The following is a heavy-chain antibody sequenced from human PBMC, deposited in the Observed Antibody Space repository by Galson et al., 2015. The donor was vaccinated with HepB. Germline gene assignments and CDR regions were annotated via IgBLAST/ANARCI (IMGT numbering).Heavy chain of an antibody. D-gene: IGHD6-13*01. CDR3: AKGMVKQQLGRRLDY. CDR2: ISGSGGST. V-gene: IGHV3-23*01. Sequence: SLRLSCAASGFTFSSYAMSWVRQAPGKGLEWVSAISGSGGSTYYADSVKGRFTISRDNSKNTLYVQMNSLRAEDTAVYYCAKGMVKQQLGRRLDYWGQGTLVTVSS. CDR1: GFTFSSYA. J-gene: IGHJ4*02.